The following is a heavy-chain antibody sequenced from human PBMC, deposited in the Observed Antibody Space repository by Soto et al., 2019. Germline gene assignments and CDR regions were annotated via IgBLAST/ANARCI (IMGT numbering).Heavy chain of an antibody. CDR1: GGSISSYY. CDR3: ARGRSHMGY. V-gene: IGHV4-59*01. Sequence: XVXLXESGPGLVKPSETLSLTCTVSGGSISSYYWSWIRQPPGKGLEWIGYIYYSGSTNYNPSLKSRVTISVDTSKNQFSLKLSSVTAADTAVYYCARGRSHMGYWGQGTLVTVSS. D-gene: IGHD2-21*01. J-gene: IGHJ4*02. CDR2: IYYSGST.